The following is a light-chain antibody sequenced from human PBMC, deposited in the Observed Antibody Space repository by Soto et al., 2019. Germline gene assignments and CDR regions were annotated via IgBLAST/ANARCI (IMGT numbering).Light chain of an antibody. J-gene: IGKJ1*01. CDR3: QQSDSLWT. CDR2: KAS. CDR1: QSISSW. V-gene: IGKV1-5*03. Sequence: DIQMTQSPSTLSASVGDTVTITCRASQSISSWLAWYQQKPGKAPKLLIYKASSLQTGVPSRFSGSGSGTEFTLTISSLQPDDFATHYCQQSDSLWTFGQGTKVEIK.